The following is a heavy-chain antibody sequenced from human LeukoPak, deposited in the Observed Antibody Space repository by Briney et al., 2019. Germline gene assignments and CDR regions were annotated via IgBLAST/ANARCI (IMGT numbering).Heavy chain of an antibody. V-gene: IGHV3-21*01. Sequence: GGSLRLSCAASGFTFSPYARNWVRQAPGKGLEWVSSIGDSSRSIFYADSVKGRFTISRDNAKNSLYLQMNSLRAEDTAVYYCAREGGVLGEAFDVWGQGTMVTISS. CDR1: GFTFSPYA. J-gene: IGHJ3*01. CDR2: IGDSSRSI. CDR3: AREGGVLGEAFDV. D-gene: IGHD3-10*01.